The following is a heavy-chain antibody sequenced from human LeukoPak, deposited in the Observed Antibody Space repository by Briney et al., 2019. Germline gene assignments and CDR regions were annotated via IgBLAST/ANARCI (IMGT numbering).Heavy chain of an antibody. D-gene: IGHD7-27*01. J-gene: IGHJ4*02. V-gene: IGHV4-34*01. CDR1: GGSFSGYY. CDR3: ARDRELGRFDY. CDR2: INHSGST. Sequence: PSETLSLTCAVYGGSFSGYYWSWIRQPPGKGLEWIGEINHSGSTNYNPSLKSRVTISVDTSKNQFSLKLSSVTAADTAVYYCARDRELGRFDYWGQGTLVTVSS.